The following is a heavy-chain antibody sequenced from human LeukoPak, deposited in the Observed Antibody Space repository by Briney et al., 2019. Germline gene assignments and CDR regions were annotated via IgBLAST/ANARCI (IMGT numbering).Heavy chain of an antibody. Sequence: PSETLSLTCTVSGGSISSYYWSWIRQPPGKGLEWIGYIYYSGSTNYNPSLKSRVTISVDTSKNQFSLKLSSVTAADTAVYYCAREWYYYDSSGFMDYWGQGTLVTVSS. CDR2: IYYSGST. CDR3: AREWYYYDSSGFMDY. D-gene: IGHD3-22*01. J-gene: IGHJ4*02. V-gene: IGHV4-59*12. CDR1: GGSISSYY.